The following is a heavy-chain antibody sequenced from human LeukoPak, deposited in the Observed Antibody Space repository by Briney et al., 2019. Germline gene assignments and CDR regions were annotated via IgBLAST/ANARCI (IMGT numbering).Heavy chain of an antibody. Sequence: GGSLRLSCAASGFSFSSNWMCWVRHAPGQGLEWVANIKQDGREKYYVDSVKGRFTISRDNAKNSLYLQMNSLRAGDTGVCYCAIEGGGYYDSSGYYYYWGQGILVTVSS. CDR1: GFSFSSNW. V-gene: IGHV3-7*01. CDR3: AIEGGGYYDSSGYYYY. D-gene: IGHD3-22*01. J-gene: IGHJ4*02. CDR2: IKQDGREK.